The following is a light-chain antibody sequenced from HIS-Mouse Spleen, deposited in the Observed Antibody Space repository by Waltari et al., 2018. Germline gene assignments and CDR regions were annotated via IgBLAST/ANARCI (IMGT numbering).Light chain of an antibody. CDR2: SAS. Sequence: DIQLTQSPSFLSASVGASVTLTCRASQRISSYLACYQQKPGKATKLLNYSASTLQSGVPSRFSGSGSGTEFTLTISSLQPEDFATYYCQQLNSYPPTFGQGTKVEIK. V-gene: IGKV1-9*01. J-gene: IGKJ1*01. CDR3: QQLNSYPPT. CDR1: QRISSY.